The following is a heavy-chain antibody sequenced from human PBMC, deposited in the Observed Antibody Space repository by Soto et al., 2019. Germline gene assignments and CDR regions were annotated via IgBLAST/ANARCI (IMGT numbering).Heavy chain of an antibody. Sequence: LSLTCTVSGGSISSSSYYWGWIRQPPGKGLEWIGSIYYSGSTYYNPSLKSRVTISVDTSKNQFSLKLTSVTAADTAVYYCAREYSGYEYAFDIWGQGTMVTVSS. CDR2: IYYSGST. CDR3: AREYSGYEYAFDI. D-gene: IGHD5-12*01. CDR1: GGSISSSSYY. V-gene: IGHV4-39*07. J-gene: IGHJ3*02.